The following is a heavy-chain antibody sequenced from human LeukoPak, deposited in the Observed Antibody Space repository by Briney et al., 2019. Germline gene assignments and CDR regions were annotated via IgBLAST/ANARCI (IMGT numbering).Heavy chain of an antibody. CDR2: INPNSGGT. J-gene: IGHJ4*02. D-gene: IGHD5-12*01. CDR3: ARGGVDIVATIGSYYIDY. V-gene: IGHV1-2*02. CDR1: GYTFTGLF. Sequence: RASVKVSCQACGYTFTGLFIHWLRQAPGQGVDGMGWINPNSGGTNHAQKFPGRVTMTRDTSITTAYMELSRLRSDDTAVYYCARGGVDIVATIGSYYIDYWGQGTLVTVSS.